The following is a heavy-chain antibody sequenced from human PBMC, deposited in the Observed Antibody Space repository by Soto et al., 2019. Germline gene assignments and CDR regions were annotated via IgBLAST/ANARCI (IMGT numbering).Heavy chain of an antibody. V-gene: IGHV3-30*18. CDR3: AKVKVICWLPGGMDV. CDR2: ISYDGSNK. J-gene: IGHJ6*02. Sequence: QVQLVESGGGVVQPGRSLRLSCAASGFTFSSYGMHWVRQAPGKGLEWVAVISYDGSNKYYADSVKGRFTISRDNSKNTLYLQMTSLRAEDTAVYYCAKVKVICWLPGGMDVWGQGTTVTVSS. CDR1: GFTFSSYG. D-gene: IGHD3-10*01.